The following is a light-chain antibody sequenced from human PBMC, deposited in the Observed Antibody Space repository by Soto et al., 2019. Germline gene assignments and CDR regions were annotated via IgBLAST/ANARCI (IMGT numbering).Light chain of an antibody. V-gene: IGLV2-23*03. J-gene: IGLJ2*01. CDR3: WSYAGNTIFV. CDR2: EGS. CDR1: NNDVGGYKL. Sequence: SVLTPPASMSGSPGQSITISCTGTNNDVGGYKLVSWYQQHPGKVPKVVIYEGSKRPSGVSNRFSGSKSGNTASLTISGPQAEDEAYYYCWSYAGNTIFVFGGGTKVTVL.